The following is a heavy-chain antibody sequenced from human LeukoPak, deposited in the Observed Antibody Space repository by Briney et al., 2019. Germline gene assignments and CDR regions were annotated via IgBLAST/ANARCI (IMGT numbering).Heavy chain of an antibody. D-gene: IGHD3-22*01. V-gene: IGHV1-2*02. CDR2: INPNSGGT. CDR1: GYTFTGYY. J-gene: IGHJ5*02. CDR3: ARGGYYYDSSGYYNWFDP. Sequence: GASVKVSCKASGYTFTGYYMHWVRQAPGQGLEWMGWINPNSGGTNYAQKFQGRVTITRNTSISTAYMELSSLRSEDTAVYYCARGGYYYDSSGYYNWFDPWGQGTLVTVSS.